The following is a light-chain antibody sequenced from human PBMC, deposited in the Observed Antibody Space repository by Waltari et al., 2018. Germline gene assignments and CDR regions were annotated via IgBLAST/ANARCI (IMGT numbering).Light chain of an antibody. J-gene: IGLJ2*01. CDR3: GTWDSSLSTVV. CDR2: DNI. Sequence: QSVLTQPPSVSAPPGQKATMSCSGRSSNIGNGYVSWYQHVPGTAPKLLIYDNIERPSGIPDRFSASESGTSATLDITGLQTGDEVDYFCGTWDSSLSTVVFGGGTKLTVL. V-gene: IGLV1-51*01. CDR1: SSNIGNGY.